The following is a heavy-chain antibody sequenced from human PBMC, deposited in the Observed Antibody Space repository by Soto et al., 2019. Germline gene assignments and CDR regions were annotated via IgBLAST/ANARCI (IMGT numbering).Heavy chain of an antibody. Sequence: QVRLVQSGAEVKKPGASVKVSCKASGYTFSSFEIHWVRQAAGQGLEWMGWMNPNNGDTGHAQKFQGRVTMNRSTSKSTAFMELRSLRSEYTAMFYCARWVSATDFDSWGQGTLVTVSS. J-gene: IGHJ4*02. V-gene: IGHV1-8*01. CDR2: MNPNNGDT. CDR1: GYTFSSFE. D-gene: IGHD2-8*01. CDR3: ARWVSATDFDS.